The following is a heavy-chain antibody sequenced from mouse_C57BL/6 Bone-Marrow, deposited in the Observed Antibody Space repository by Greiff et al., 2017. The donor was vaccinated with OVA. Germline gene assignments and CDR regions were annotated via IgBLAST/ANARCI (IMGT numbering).Heavy chain of an antibody. V-gene: IGHV1-22*01. J-gene: IGHJ2*01. CDR1: GYTFTDYN. CDR2: INPNNGGT. CDR3: SRDRGRYSIDY. D-gene: IGHD1-1*01. Sequence: EVQLKESGPELVKPGASVKMSCKASGYTFTDYNMHWVKQSHGKSLEWIGHINPNNGGTSYNQKFKGKATLPVNKSSSTAYMELRSLTSEDFAVYYCSRDRGRYSIDYWGQGTTLTVSS.